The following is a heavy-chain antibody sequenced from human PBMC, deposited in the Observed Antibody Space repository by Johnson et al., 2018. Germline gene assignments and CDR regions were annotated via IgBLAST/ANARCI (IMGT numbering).Heavy chain of an antibody. V-gene: IGHV3-30*18. CDR1: GFTFSSYG. J-gene: IGHJ6*02. CDR3: AKHLENRRSYDILTGYLDV. Sequence: VQLVESGGGVVQPGRSLRLSCAASGFTFSSYGMHWVRQAPGKGLEWVAVISYDGSNKYYADSVKGRFTISRDNSKNTLYLQMNSLRDEDTAVYYCAKHLENRRSYDILTGYLDVWGQGTTVTVSS. D-gene: IGHD3-9*01. CDR2: ISYDGSNK.